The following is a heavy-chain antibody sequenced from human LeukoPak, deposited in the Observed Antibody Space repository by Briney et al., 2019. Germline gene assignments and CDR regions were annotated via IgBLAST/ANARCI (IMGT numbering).Heavy chain of an antibody. V-gene: IGHV4-59*01. CDR1: GGSISSYY. CDR3: ARDQSRIFGVDTYGMDV. D-gene: IGHD3-3*01. J-gene: IGHJ6*02. Sequence: SETLSLTCTVSGGSISSYYWSWIRQPPGKGLEWIGYIYYSGSTNYNPPLKSRVTISVDTSKNQFSLKLSSVTAADTAVYYCARDQSRIFGVDTYGMDVWGQGTTVTVSS. CDR2: IYYSGST.